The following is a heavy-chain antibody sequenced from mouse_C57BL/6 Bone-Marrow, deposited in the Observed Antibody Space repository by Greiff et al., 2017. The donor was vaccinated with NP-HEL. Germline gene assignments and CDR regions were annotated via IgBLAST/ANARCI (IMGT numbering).Heavy chain of an antibody. CDR2: ISSGSSTI. D-gene: IGHD1-1*01. CDR1: GFTFSDYG. V-gene: IGHV5-17*01. Sequence: EVMLVESGGGLVKPGGSLTLSCAASGFTFSDYGMHWVRPAPEKGLEWVAYISSGSSTIYYADPVKGRFTISRDNAKNTLFLQMTSLRSEDTAMYYCARESGSSYVGYFDVWGTGTTVTVSS. CDR3: ARESGSSYVGYFDV. J-gene: IGHJ1*03.